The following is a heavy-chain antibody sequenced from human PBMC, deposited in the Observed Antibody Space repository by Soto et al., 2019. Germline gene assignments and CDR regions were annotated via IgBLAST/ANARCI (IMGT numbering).Heavy chain of an antibody. CDR2: IFSNDEK. Sequence: QVTLKKSGPVLVKPTETLTLTCTVSGFSLSNARMGVSWIRQPPGKALEWLAHIFSNDEKSYSTSLKSRLTISKDTSKSQVVLTMTNMDPVDTATYYCARIWGPYYYYGMDVWGQGTTVTVSS. CDR1: GFSLSNARMG. D-gene: IGHD7-27*01. CDR3: ARIWGPYYYYGMDV. V-gene: IGHV2-26*01. J-gene: IGHJ6*02.